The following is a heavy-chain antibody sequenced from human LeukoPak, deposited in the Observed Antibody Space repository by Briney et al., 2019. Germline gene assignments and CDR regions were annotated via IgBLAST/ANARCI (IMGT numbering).Heavy chain of an antibody. Sequence: GGTLRLYCAASVFSYSCYDMSRLRQAQGKGLEWVSTISASGGNTYYADSVKGRFTIYRDTYKNTLYLQMNSLRAEDTAVYYCAKLYGSSRNLVYWGQGTLVTVSS. CDR2: ISASGGNT. V-gene: IGHV3-23*01. CDR1: VFSYSCYD. D-gene: IGHD1-14*01. CDR3: AKLYGSSRNLVY. J-gene: IGHJ4*02.